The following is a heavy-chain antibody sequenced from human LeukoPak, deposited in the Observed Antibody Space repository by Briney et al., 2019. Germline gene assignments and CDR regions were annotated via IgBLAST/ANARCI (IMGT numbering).Heavy chain of an antibody. J-gene: IGHJ5*02. Sequence: SVKVSCKASGGTFSSYAISWVRQAPGQGLECMGGIIPIFGTANYAQKFQGRVTITADESTSTAYMELSSLRSEDTAVYYCARASDRYSSESPWGQGTLVTVSS. CDR1: GGTFSSYA. CDR3: ARASDRYSSESP. V-gene: IGHV1-69*13. CDR2: IIPIFGTA. D-gene: IGHD5-18*01.